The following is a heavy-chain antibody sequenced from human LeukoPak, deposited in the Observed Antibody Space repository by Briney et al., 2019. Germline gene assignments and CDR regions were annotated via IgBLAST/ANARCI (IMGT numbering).Heavy chain of an antibody. CDR2: ISDSGGRT. CDR1: GFTFSSYA. D-gene: IGHD3-10*01. V-gene: IGHV3-23*01. Sequence: GGSLRLSCAASGFTFSSYAMSWVRQAPGKRLEWVSGISDSGGRTYYADSVKGRFTISRDNSKNTLYLQMNSLRAEDTAVYYCAKGGSGSSSDYWGQGTLVTVSS. CDR3: AKGGSGSSSDY. J-gene: IGHJ4*02.